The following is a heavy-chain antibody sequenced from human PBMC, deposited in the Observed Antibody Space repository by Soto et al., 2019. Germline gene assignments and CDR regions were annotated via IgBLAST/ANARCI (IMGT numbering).Heavy chain of an antibody. CDR1: GFAFSTYA. D-gene: IGHD2-15*01. CDR3: ARGDCSGGSCYGIDV. V-gene: IGHV3-23*01. CDR2: IDNSGGTT. J-gene: IGHJ6*02. Sequence: PGGSLRLSCAASGFAFSTYAMSWVRQAPGKGLEWVSSIDNSGGTTYDADSVRGRFTISRDNSKNTLYLQMNSLRVEDTAVYYCARGDCSGGSCYGIDVWGRGTTVTVSS.